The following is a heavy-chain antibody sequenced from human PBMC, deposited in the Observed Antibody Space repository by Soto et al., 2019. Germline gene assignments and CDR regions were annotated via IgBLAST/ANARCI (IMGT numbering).Heavy chain of an antibody. J-gene: IGHJ5*02. CDR1: GYTFTSYG. CDR2: ISAYNGNT. Sequence: ASVKVSCKASGYTFTSYGISWVRQAPGQGLEWMGWISAYNGNTNYAQKIQSRVTMTTDTSTSTAYMELRSLRSDDTAVYYCARVYCSGGSCYSGNNWFDPWGQGTLVTV. D-gene: IGHD2-15*01. V-gene: IGHV1-18*01. CDR3: ARVYCSGGSCYSGNNWFDP.